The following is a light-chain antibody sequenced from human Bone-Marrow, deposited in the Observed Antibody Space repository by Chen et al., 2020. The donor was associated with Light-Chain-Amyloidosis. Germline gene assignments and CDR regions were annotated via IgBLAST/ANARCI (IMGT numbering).Light chain of an antibody. Sequence: SYELTQPLSVSMSLGQTASITCSGDRLGHRYAYWYRQKPGQSPVLVIYQDEKRPSGIPERFSGSNSGSAATLTISGTQAVDEADYYCQAWDNSAAVFGGGTKLTVL. V-gene: IGLV3-1*01. CDR2: QDE. CDR1: RLGHRY. J-gene: IGLJ2*01. CDR3: QAWDNSAAV.